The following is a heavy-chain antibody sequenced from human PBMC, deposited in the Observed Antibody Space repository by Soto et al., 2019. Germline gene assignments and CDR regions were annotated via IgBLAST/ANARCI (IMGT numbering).Heavy chain of an antibody. D-gene: IGHD3-10*01. CDR3: AGDPGGATGFGP. J-gene: IGHJ5*02. V-gene: IGHV1-18*01. CDR1: GYSFTVYG. Sequence: QVRLVQSGAEVKRPGASVKVSCKTYGYSFTVYGISWVRQAPGQGLEWMGWMSTYTGDTNYARKFRGRVTMTTDISASSCSMELRGLTPGDTAVYYCAGDPGGATGFGPWGPGNPVIGST. CDR2: MSTYTGDT.